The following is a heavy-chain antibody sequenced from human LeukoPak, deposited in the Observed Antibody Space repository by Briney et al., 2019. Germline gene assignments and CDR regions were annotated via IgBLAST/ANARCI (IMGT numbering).Heavy chain of an antibody. V-gene: IGHV4-34*01. CDR2: INHSGST. CDR1: GGSFSGYY. CDR3: ARGRSPATYSSGSSIDY. D-gene: IGHD6-19*01. Sequence: PSETLSLTCAVYGGSFSGYYWSWIRQPPGKGLEWIGEINHSGSTNYNPSLKSRVTISVDTSKNQFSLKLSSVTAADTAVYYCARGRSPATYSSGSSIDYWGQGTLVTVSS. J-gene: IGHJ4*02.